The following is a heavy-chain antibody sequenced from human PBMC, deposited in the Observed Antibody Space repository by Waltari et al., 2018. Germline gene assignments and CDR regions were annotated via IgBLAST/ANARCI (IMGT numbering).Heavy chain of an antibody. D-gene: IGHD2-21*01. Sequence: QVQLQESGPGLVNPSQTLSLTCTVSGGSISSGDYYWSWIRQPPGKGLEWIGYIYYSGSTYYNPSLKSRVTISVDTSKNQFSLKLSSVTAADTAVYYCARVRVGYSYYYYYYMDVWGKGTTVTISS. CDR2: IYYSGST. CDR1: GGSISSGDYY. CDR3: ARVRVGYSYYYYYYMDV. V-gene: IGHV4-30-4*08. J-gene: IGHJ6*03.